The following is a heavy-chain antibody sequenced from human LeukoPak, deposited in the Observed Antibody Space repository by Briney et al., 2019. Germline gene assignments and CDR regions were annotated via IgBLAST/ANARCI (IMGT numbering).Heavy chain of an antibody. V-gene: IGHV3-33*01. CDR2: IWFDGTNK. CDR3: ARGGYDLWSGYRIDY. J-gene: IGHJ4*02. Sequence: GRSLRLSCAASGFTISSYGMHWVRQDPGKGLEWVAVIWFDGTNKYYRDSVKGRFTISRDNSKNTLYLQMNSLRAEDTAVYYCARGGYDLWSGYRIDYWGQGTLVTVSS. CDR1: GFTISSYG. D-gene: IGHD3-3*01.